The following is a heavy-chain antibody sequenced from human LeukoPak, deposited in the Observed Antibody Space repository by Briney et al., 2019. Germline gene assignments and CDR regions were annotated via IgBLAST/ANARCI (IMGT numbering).Heavy chain of an antibody. CDR3: ARVGGRYSPIGY. CDR2: IKQDGSEK. Sequence: GESLRLSCAASGFTFSSYWMSWVRQAPGKGLEWVASIKQDGSEKYYVDSVKGRFTISRDNAKNSLYLQMNSLRAEDTAVYYCARVGGRYSPIGYWGQGTLVTVSS. V-gene: IGHV3-7*01. CDR1: GFTFSSYW. J-gene: IGHJ4*02. D-gene: IGHD5-18*01.